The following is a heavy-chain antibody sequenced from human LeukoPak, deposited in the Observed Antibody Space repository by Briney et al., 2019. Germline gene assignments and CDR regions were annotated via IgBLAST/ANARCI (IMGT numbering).Heavy chain of an antibody. Sequence: SKTLSLTCAVSGGSISSSNWWSWVRQPPGKGLEWIGEIYHNGSTNYNPSLKSRVTISVDKSKNQFSLKLSSVTAADTAVYYCARGVAVAGSTYFQHWGQGTLVTVSS. D-gene: IGHD6-19*01. CDR1: GGSISSSNW. V-gene: IGHV4-4*02. CDR2: IYHNGST. J-gene: IGHJ1*01. CDR3: ARGVAVAGSTYFQH.